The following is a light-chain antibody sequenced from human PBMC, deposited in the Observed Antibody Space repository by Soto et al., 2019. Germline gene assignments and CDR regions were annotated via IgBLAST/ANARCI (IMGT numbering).Light chain of an antibody. V-gene: IGLV2-14*01. Sequence: QSALTQPASVSGSPGQSITISCTGTSSDVGGYNYVSWYQQHPGKAPKLMIYXXXXXXXXXXXXXXXXKSGNTASLTISGXXAXXXXXXYCSSYTSSSTLYVFGTGTKLTVL. J-gene: IGLJ1*01. CDR2: XXX. CDR1: SSDVGGYNY. CDR3: SSYTSSSTLYV.